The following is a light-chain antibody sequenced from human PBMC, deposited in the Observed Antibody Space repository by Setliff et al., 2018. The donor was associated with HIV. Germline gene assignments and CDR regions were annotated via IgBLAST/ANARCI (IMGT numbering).Light chain of an antibody. J-gene: IGLJ2*01. CDR2: DVT. CDR3: GSYTSRTTVV. CDR1: SSDVGGYNY. Sequence: QSVLTQPASVSGSPGQSITISCTGTSSDVGGYNYVSWYQQHPDKAPKLIIYDVTKRPSGVSNHFSGSKSDNTASLTISGLQAEDEADYYCGSYTSRTTVVFGGGTKVTVL. V-gene: IGLV2-14*03.